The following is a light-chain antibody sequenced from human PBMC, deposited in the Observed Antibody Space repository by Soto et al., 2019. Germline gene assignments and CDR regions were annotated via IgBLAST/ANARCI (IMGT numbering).Light chain of an antibody. CDR3: CSYAGSYTHV. CDR2: DVI. CDR1: SSDVGGYNF. J-gene: IGLJ1*01. V-gene: IGLV2-11*01. Sequence: QSALTQPRSVSGSPGQSVTISCTGTSSDVGGYNFVSWFQQHPGKAPKLIIYDVINRPSGVPDRFSCSKSGNTASLTISGLQAEDESDYYCCSYAGSYTHVFGSGTKVTVL.